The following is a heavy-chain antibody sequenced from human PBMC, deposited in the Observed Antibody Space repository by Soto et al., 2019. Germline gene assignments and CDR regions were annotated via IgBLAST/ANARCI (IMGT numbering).Heavy chain of an antibody. D-gene: IGHD3-22*01. CDR3: ATDLYYYDSSGYFDH. V-gene: IGHV3-7*01. Sequence: GGSLRLSCAASGFTFSNYWMSWVRRAPGKGLDWLANIKQDGSEKYYVDSVKGRFTISRDNAKNLLYLQMNSLRAEDTAVYYCATDLYYYDSSGYFDHWGQGT. CDR2: IKQDGSEK. J-gene: IGHJ4*02. CDR1: GFTFSNYW.